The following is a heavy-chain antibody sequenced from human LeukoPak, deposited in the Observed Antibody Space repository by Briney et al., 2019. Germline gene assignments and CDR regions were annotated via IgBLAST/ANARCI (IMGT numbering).Heavy chain of an antibody. J-gene: IGHJ4*02. D-gene: IGHD3-22*01. CDR3: ARGDYYDSSGYYDY. Sequence: PSETLSLTCTVSGGSISSYYWSWIRQPPGKGLEWIGEINHSGSTNYNPSLKSRVTISVDTSKNQFSLKLSSVTAADTAVYYCARGDYYDSSGYYDYWGQGTLVTVSS. V-gene: IGHV4-34*01. CDR1: GGSISSYY. CDR2: INHSGST.